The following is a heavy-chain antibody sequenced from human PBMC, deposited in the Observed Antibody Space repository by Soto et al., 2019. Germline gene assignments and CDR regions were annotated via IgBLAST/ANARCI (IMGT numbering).Heavy chain of an antibody. D-gene: IGHD3-22*01. CDR2: FYYSGST. CDR3: ARHFVAVVIKGWGY. CDR1: GGSVSGGSYF. V-gene: IGHV4-61*01. J-gene: IGHJ4*02. Sequence: SETLSLTCTVSGGSVSGGSYFWSWVRQPPGKGLEWIGYFYYSGSTKYNPSLKSRVTILEDTSKNQFSLKLNSVTAADTAVYYCARHFVAVVIKGWGYWGQGTLVTVSS.